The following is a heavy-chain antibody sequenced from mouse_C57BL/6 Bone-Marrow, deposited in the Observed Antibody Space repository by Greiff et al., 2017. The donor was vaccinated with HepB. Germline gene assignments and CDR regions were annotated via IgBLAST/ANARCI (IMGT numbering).Heavy chain of an antibody. Sequence: EVHLVESGGGLVQPGGSLSLSCAASGFTFTDYYMSWVRQPPGKALEWLGFIRNKANGYTTEYSASVKGRFTISRDNSQSILYLQMNALRAEDSATYYCARFLYGSSNYFDYWGQGTTLTVSS. CDR2: IRNKANGYTT. J-gene: IGHJ2*01. V-gene: IGHV7-3*01. CDR1: GFTFTDYY. D-gene: IGHD1-1*01. CDR3: ARFLYGSSNYFDY.